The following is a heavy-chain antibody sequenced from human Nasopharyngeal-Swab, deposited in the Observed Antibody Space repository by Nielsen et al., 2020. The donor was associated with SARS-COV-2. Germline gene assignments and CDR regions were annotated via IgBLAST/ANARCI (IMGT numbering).Heavy chain of an antibody. V-gene: IGHV3-64*04. CDR2: VTPDGGSP. J-gene: IGHJ4*02. D-gene: IGHD5-18*01. Sequence: GGSLRLSCSASGFTFSSHAMHWVRQAPGKGLEYLAAVTPDGGSPYYADSVKGRFIISRDNSKNTLYLQMNSLRAEDTAVYYCAKSGYSYGYSGMPALDYWGQGTLVTVSS. CDR3: AKSGYSYGYSGMPALDY. CDR1: GFTFSSHA.